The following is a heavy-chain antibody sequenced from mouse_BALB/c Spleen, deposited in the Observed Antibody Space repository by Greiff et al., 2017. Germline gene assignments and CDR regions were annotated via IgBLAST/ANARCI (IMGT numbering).Heavy chain of an antibody. J-gene: IGHJ4*01. CDR1: GFTIKDTY. CDR2: IDPANGNT. D-gene: IGHD1-1*01. Sequence: VQLQQSGAELVKPGASVKLSCTASGFTIKDTYMHWVKQRPEQGLEWIGRIDPANGNTKYDPKFQGKATITADTSSNTAYLQLSSLTSEDTAVYYCARWRGRGYSAMDYWGQGTSVTVSS. V-gene: IGHV14-3*02. CDR3: ARWRGRGYSAMDY.